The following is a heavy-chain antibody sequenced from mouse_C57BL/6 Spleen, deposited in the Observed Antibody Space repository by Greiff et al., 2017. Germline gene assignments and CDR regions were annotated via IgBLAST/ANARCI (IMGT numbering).Heavy chain of an antibody. CDR1: GYTFTSYW. V-gene: IGHV1-69*01. CDR3: ARAPFITTVVGDYYAMDY. D-gene: IGHD1-1*01. CDR2: IDPSDSYT. Sequence: QVQLKQPGAELVMPGASVKLSCKASGYTFTSYWMHWVKQRPGQGLEWIGEIDPSDSYTNYNQKFKGKSTLTVDKSSSTAYMQLSSLTSEDSAVYYCARAPFITTVVGDYYAMDYWGQGTSVTVSS. J-gene: IGHJ4*01.